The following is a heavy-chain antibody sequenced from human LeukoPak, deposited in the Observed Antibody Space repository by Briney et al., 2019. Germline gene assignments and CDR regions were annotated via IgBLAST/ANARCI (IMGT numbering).Heavy chain of an antibody. CDR1: GGSISSSNW. V-gene: IGHV4-4*02. D-gene: IGHD1-14*01. CDR3: ARGPGAYVLSRRYGMDV. CDR2: IYHSGST. J-gene: IGHJ6*02. Sequence: SETLSLTCAVSGGSISSSNWWSWVRQPPGKGLEWIGEIYHSGSTNYNPSLKSRVTISVDTSKNQFSLKLSSVTAADTAVYYCARGPGAYVLSRRYGMDVWGQGTTVTVSS.